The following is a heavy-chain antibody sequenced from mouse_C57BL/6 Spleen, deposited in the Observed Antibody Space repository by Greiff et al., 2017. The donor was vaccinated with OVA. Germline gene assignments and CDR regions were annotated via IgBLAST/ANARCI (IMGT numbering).Heavy chain of an antibody. CDR2: IDPSDSEN. Sequence: QVQLQQPGAELVRPGSSVKLSCKASGYTFTSYWMHWVKQRPIQGLEWIGNIDPSDSENHYNQKFKDKATLTVDKSSSTAYMQLSSLTSEDSSVYYCSIGYCGYFDVWGTGTTVTVSS. V-gene: IGHV1-52*01. CDR3: SIGYCGYFDV. CDR1: GYTFTSYW. D-gene: IGHD2-3*01. J-gene: IGHJ1*03.